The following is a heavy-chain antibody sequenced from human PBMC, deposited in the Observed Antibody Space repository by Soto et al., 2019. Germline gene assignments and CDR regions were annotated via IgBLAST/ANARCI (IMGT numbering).Heavy chain of an antibody. D-gene: IGHD3-16*02. V-gene: IGHV3-11*06. Sequence: PGGSLRLSCAASGFTFSDYYMSWIRQAPGKGLEWVSYISSSSSYTNYADSVKGRFTISRDNAKNSLYLQMNSLRAEDTAVYYCARVYTFGGVIVIPSYFDYWGQGTLVTAPQ. CDR1: GFTFSDYY. CDR3: ARVYTFGGVIVIPSYFDY. CDR2: ISSSSSYT. J-gene: IGHJ4*02.